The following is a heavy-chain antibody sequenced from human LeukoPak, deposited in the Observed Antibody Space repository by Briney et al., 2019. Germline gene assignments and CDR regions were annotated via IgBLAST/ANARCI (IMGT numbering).Heavy chain of an antibody. J-gene: IGHJ4*02. CDR2: INPNSGGT. D-gene: IGHD2-2*01. CDR1: GYTFTGYY. Sequence: ASVKVSCKASGYTFTGYYMHWVRQAPGQGLEWMGWINPNSGGTNYVQKFQGRVTMTRDTSISTAYMELSRLRSDDTAVYYCARVGGEDIVVVPAANFDYWGQGTLVTVSS. V-gene: IGHV1-2*02. CDR3: ARVGGEDIVVVPAANFDY.